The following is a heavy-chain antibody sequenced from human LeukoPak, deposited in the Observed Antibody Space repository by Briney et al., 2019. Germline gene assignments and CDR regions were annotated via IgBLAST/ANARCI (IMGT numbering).Heavy chain of an antibody. Sequence: PSETLSLTCAVYGGSFSDYYWTWIRQPPGEGLEWIGEVKHPGGTNYNPSLRGRVAISVDTSKNKFSLRLTSVTAAYTSVFYFAGERGYRSGWGHYSYSFDFWGQGPAVTASS. CDR1: GGSFSDYY. V-gene: IGHV4-34*01. CDR3: AGERGYRSGWGHYSYSFDF. J-gene: IGHJ4*03. D-gene: IGHD6-19*01. CDR2: VKHPGGT.